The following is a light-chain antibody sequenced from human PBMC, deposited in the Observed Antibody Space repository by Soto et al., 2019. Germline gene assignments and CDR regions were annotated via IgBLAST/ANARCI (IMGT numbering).Light chain of an antibody. CDR2: GAS. CDR1: QSVSSSY. CDR3: QQYGSSRGLT. J-gene: IGKJ4*01. Sequence: EIVLTQSPGTLSLSPGERATLSCRASQSVSSSYLAWYQQKPGQAPRLLIYGASSRATGIPDRFSGSGSGTDFTLTISRLEPEDFAIYYCQQYGSSRGLTFGGGTRWISN. V-gene: IGKV3-20*01.